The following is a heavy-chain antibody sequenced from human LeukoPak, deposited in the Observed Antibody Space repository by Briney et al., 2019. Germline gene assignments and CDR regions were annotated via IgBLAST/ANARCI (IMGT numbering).Heavy chain of an antibody. J-gene: IGHJ4*02. CDR1: GFTFSSYS. CDR2: ISSSSSYI. CDR3: ARDSGHLYDYETY. D-gene: IGHD4-17*01. V-gene: IGHV3-21*01. Sequence: AGSLRLSCAASGFTFSSYSMNWVRQAPGKGLEWVSSISSSSSYIYYADSVKGRFTISRDNAKNSLYLQMNSLRAEDTAVYYCARDSGHLYDYETYWGQGTLVTVSS.